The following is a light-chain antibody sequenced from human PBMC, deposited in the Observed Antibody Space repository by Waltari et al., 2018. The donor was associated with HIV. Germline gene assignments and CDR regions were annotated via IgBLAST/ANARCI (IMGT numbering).Light chain of an antibody. J-gene: IGLJ3*02. CDR1: RSDIGAYNY. V-gene: IGLV2-14*03. CDR3: SSYTKTDTWV. Sequence: QSALTQPASVSGSPGQSITISCSGTRSDIGAYNYVSWYQQPPGKAPKLMIFDVNNRPSGVSNRFSGSKSGNTASLTISGLQGEDEADYYCSSYTKTDTWVFGGGTKVTVL. CDR2: DVN.